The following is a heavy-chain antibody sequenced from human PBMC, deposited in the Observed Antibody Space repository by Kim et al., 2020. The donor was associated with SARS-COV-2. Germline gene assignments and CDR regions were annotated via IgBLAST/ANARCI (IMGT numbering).Heavy chain of an antibody. CDR3: AKDRLPVYYYGLGSYQGGGVDY. Sequence: GGSLRLSCAASGFTFSSYAMSWVRQAPVKGLEWVSAISGSGGSTYYADSVKGRFTISRDNSKNTLYLQMNSLRAEDTAVYYCAKDRLPVYYYGLGSYQGGGVDYWGQGTLVTVSS. D-gene: IGHD3-10*01. J-gene: IGHJ4*02. V-gene: IGHV3-23*01. CDR2: ISGSGGST. CDR1: GFTFSSYA.